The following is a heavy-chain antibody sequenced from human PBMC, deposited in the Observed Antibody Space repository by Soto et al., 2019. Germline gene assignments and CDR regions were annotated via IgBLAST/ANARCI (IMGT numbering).Heavy chain of an antibody. D-gene: IGHD3-22*01. CDR2: IKSKTDGGTT. V-gene: IGHV3-15*07. Sequence: GGSLRLSCAASGFTFSNAWMNWVRQAPGKGLEWVGRIKSKTDGGTTDYAAPVKGRFTISRDDSKNTLYLQMNSLKTEDTAVYYCTTDPLYYYDSSGYYSVYYGMDVWGQGTTVTVSS. J-gene: IGHJ6*02. CDR3: TTDPLYYYDSSGYYSVYYGMDV. CDR1: GFTFSNAW.